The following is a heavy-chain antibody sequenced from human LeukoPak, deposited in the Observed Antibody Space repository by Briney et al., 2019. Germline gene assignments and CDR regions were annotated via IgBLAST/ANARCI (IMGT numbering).Heavy chain of an antibody. D-gene: IGHD6-13*01. CDR2: ISYDGSDK. CDR1: GFTFSSYA. CDR3: ARSSSSWSYYYYGIDV. J-gene: IGHJ6*02. Sequence: GKSLRLSCAASGFTFSSYALHWVRQTPGKGLEWVAVISYDGSDKYYADSVKGRFTISRDNSKNTLYLQMNSLRGEDTAVYYCARSSSSWSYYYYGIDVWGQGTTVTVSS. V-gene: IGHV3-30*04.